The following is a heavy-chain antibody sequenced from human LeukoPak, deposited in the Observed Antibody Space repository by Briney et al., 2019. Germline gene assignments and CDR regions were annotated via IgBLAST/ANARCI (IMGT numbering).Heavy chain of an antibody. D-gene: IGHD5-12*01. Sequence: GGSLRLSCAASGVTFSSYGMHWVRQAPGKGLEWVALISSDGDDKLYGDSVKGRFTISRDDSKSTLYLQMNSLRAEDTAVYYCTTKVIRGNSGDDYDDWGQGTLVAVSS. CDR1: GVTFSSYG. CDR2: ISSDGDDK. J-gene: IGHJ4*02. CDR3: TTKVIRGNSGDDYDD. V-gene: IGHV3-30*03.